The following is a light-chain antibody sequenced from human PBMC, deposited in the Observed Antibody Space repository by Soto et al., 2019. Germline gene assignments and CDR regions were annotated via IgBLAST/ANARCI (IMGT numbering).Light chain of an antibody. CDR2: DVS. J-gene: IGLJ1*01. CDR1: SSDVGSFYS. CDR3: SSFTTSSTLV. Sequence: QSVLTQPASVSGSPGQPITISCTGTSSDVGSFYSVAWYQHNPGKAPKLMIYDVSNRPSGVSSRFSGSKSGNTASLSISGLQTEDEANYYCSSFTTSSTLVFGTGTKVTV. V-gene: IGLV2-14*01.